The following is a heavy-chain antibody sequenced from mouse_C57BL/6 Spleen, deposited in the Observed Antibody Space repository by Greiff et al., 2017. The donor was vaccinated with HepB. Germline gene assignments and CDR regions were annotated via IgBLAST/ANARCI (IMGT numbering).Heavy chain of an antibody. CDR3: ARTYSNYETLYYFDY. J-gene: IGHJ2*01. D-gene: IGHD2-5*01. CDR1: GYAFSSSW. V-gene: IGHV1-82*01. Sequence: VQRVESGPELVKPGASVKISCKASGYAFSSSWMNWVKQRPGKGLEWIGRIYPGDGDTNYNGKFKGKATLTADKSSSTAYMQLSSLTSEDSAVYICARTYSNYETLYYFDYWGQGTTLTVSS. CDR2: IYPGDGDT.